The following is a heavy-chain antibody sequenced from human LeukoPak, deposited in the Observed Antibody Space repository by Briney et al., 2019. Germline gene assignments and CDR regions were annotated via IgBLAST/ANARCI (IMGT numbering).Heavy chain of an antibody. CDR1: GGSISSYY. V-gene: IGHV4-59*01. J-gene: IGHJ5*02. CDR2: IYYSGST. D-gene: IGHD5-12*01. Sequence: PSETLSLTCTVSGGSISSYYWSWIRQPPGKGLEWIGYIYYSGSTNYNPSLKSRVTISVDTSKNQFSLKLSSVTAADTAVYYCARTYSGYDSENWFDPRGQGTLVTVSS. CDR3: ARTYSGYDSENWFDP.